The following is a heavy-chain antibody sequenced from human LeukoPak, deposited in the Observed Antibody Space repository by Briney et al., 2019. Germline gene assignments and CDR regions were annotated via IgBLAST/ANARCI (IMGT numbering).Heavy chain of an antibody. CDR1: GFTFSSYA. J-gene: IGHJ4*02. Sequence: GGSLRLSCAASGFTFSSYAMSWVRRAPGKGLEWVSAISGSGGSTYYADSVKGRITISRDNSKNTLYLQMNSLRAEDTAVYYCAKLDYYDSSGKDYWGQGTLVTVSS. D-gene: IGHD3-22*01. CDR2: ISGSGGST. CDR3: AKLDYYDSSGKDY. V-gene: IGHV3-23*01.